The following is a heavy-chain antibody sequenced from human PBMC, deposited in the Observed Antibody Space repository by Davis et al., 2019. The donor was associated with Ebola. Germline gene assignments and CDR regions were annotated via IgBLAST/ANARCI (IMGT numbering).Heavy chain of an antibody. CDR3: ARHTYYYDSSGYYPPLYDFQF. CDR2: IYHSGST. J-gene: IGHJ4*02. CDR1: GYSISSGYY. D-gene: IGHD3-22*01. V-gene: IGHV4-38-2*02. Sequence: SETLSLTCTVSGYSISSGYYWGWIRQPPGKGLEWIGSIYHSGSTYYNPSLKSRVTMSVDTSKNQFSLRLSSVTAADTAVYYCARHTYYYDSSGYYPPLYDFQFWGQGTLVPVSS.